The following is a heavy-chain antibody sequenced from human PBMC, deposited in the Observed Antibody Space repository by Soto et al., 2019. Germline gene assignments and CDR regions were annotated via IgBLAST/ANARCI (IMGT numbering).Heavy chain of an antibody. D-gene: IGHD3-3*01. CDR1: GFTFSGSA. J-gene: IGHJ4*02. Sequence: PGGSLRLSCAASGFTFSGSAMHWVRQASGKGLEWVGRIRSKANSYATAYAASVKGRFTISRDDSKNTAYLQMNSLKTEDTAVYYCTSVDYDFWNGYYGIDYWGQGTLVTVSS. CDR2: IRSKANSYAT. V-gene: IGHV3-73*01. CDR3: TSVDYDFWNGYYGIDY.